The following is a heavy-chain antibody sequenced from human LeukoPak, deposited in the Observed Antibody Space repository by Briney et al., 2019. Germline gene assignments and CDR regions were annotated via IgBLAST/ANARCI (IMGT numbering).Heavy chain of an antibody. V-gene: IGHV4-34*01. D-gene: IGHD3-10*01. Sequence: SETLSLTCAVYGGSFSGYYWSWIRQPPGKGLEWIGEINHSGSTNYNPSLKSRVTISVDTSKNQFSLKLSSVTAADTAVYFCAGDLSGSLYFDYWGQGVLVTVSS. CDR1: GGSFSGYY. CDR2: INHSGST. J-gene: IGHJ4*02. CDR3: AGDLSGSLYFDY.